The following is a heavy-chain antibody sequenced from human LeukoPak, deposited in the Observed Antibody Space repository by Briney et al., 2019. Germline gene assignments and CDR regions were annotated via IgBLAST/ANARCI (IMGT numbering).Heavy chain of an antibody. Sequence: PETLSLTCTVSGGSISSTSYYWGWIRQPPGKGLEWIGNIYYSGSTYYNPPLKSRLTISVDTSKNQFSLKLSSVTAADTAVYYCARIPGIAAAGTSPNSFDIWGQGTMVTVSS. V-gene: IGHV4-39*07. CDR1: GGSISSTSYY. CDR2: IYYSGST. CDR3: ARIPGIAAAGTSPNSFDI. D-gene: IGHD6-13*01. J-gene: IGHJ3*02.